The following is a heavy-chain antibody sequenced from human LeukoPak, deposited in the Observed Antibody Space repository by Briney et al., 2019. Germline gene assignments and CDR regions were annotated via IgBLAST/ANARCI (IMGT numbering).Heavy chain of an antibody. D-gene: IGHD3-16*02. CDR2: ISYDGSNE. V-gene: IGHV3-30*14. J-gene: IGHJ4*02. CDR3: ARDIDNYFDY. CDR1: GFTFSSYV. Sequence: GRSLRLSCAASGFTFSSYVMHWVRQAPGKGLEWVAIISYDGSNEYYADSVKGRFTISRDNSKNTLYLQMNSLRAEDTAVYYCARDIDNYFDYWGQGTLVTVSS.